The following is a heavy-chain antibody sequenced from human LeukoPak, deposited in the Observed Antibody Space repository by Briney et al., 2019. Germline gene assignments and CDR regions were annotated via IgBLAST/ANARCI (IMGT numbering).Heavy chain of an antibody. CDR2: IDYDSSHI. J-gene: IGHJ4*02. CDR1: GFTFSTSA. Sequence: GGSLRLSCAASGFTFSTSAMNWVRQVPGKGLEWVSSIDYDSSHIYYASSVRGRFTISRDNARDSVYLQMDSLRVEDTAVYYCTRDPLRYLRVGHYDYWGQGTLVAVSS. CDR3: TRDPLRYLRVGHYDY. V-gene: IGHV3-21*01. D-gene: IGHD3-9*01.